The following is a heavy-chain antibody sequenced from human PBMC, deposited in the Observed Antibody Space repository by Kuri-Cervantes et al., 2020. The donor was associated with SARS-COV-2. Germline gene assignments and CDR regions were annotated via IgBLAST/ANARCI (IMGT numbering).Heavy chain of an antibody. CDR2: LDGNGHMI. CDR3: VKDLTGYWAFDY. J-gene: IGHJ4*02. D-gene: IGHD1-20*01. CDR1: GFTFSTHA. Sequence: GESLKISCSASGFTFSTHATHWVRQALGKGLGYVSGLDGNGHMIYYADSVKGRFTISRDNSKSTVYLQMSSLGAEDTALYYCVKDLTGYWAFDYWGQGTLVTVSS. V-gene: IGHV3-64D*06.